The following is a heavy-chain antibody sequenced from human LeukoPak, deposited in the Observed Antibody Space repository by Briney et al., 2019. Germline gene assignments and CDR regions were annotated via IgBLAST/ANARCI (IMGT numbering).Heavy chain of an antibody. Sequence: ASVKVSCKASGGTFSSYAISWVRQAPGQGLEWMGGIIPIFGTANYAQKFQGRVTITADESTSTAYMELSSLRSEDTAVYYCARARKGARDAFDIWGQGTMVTVSS. V-gene: IGHV1-69*01. CDR1: GGTFSSYA. CDR2: IIPIFGTA. D-gene: IGHD1-26*01. CDR3: ARARKGARDAFDI. J-gene: IGHJ3*02.